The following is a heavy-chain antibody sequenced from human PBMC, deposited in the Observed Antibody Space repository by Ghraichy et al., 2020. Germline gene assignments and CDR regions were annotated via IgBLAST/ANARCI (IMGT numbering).Heavy chain of an antibody. CDR2: IYISGSI. V-gene: IGHV4-4*07. CDR1: GGSIRRYY. D-gene: IGHD3-3*01. J-gene: IGHJ6*02. CDR3: ASTYFDFWSDSLGYGMDV. Sequence: SETLSLTCTVSGGSIRRYYWSWIRQPAGKGLEWIGRIYISGSINYNPSLKSRVTMSLDTSKNQFSLKLSSVTAADTAVYYCASTYFDFWSDSLGYGMDVWGQGTTVTVSS.